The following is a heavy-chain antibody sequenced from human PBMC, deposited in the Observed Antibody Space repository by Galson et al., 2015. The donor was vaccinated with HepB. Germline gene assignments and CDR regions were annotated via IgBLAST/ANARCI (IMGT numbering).Heavy chain of an antibody. Sequence: SLRLSCAASGFTFSSYWMSWVRQAPGKGLEWVANIKQDGSEKYYVDSVKGRFTISRDNAKNSLYLQMNSLRAEDTAVYYCARGPYGSGSQDDYWGQGTLVTVSS. CDR3: ARGPYGSGSQDDY. CDR2: IKQDGSEK. CDR1: GFTFSSYW. J-gene: IGHJ4*02. D-gene: IGHD3-10*01. V-gene: IGHV3-7*03.